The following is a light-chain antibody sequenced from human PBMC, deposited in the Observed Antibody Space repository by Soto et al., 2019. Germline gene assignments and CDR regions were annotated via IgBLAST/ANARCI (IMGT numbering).Light chain of an antibody. V-gene: IGLV2-14*01. CDR1: SSDIGTYNF. J-gene: IGLJ1*01. CDR3: SSKMNNNTPLYV. CDR2: EVS. Sequence: QSALTQPASVSGSPGQSITISCTGTSSDIGTYNFVSWYQQHPGKVPKLIIYEVSSRPSEISDRFSGSKSGDTASLTISGLQAEDEAEYYCSSKMNNNTPLYVFGTGTKV.